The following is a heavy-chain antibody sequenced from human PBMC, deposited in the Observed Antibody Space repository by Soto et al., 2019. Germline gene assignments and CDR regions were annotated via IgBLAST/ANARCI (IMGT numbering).Heavy chain of an antibody. V-gene: IGHV4-39*01. CDR3: VRQHESLTWFDY. CDR1: GVSIINSDFF. CDR2: FFHGGDT. Sequence: LQESGPGLAKPSETLSLACSVSGVSIINSDFFWGFIRLPPGKVLEWIGSFFHGGDTYYNPSLKRRVSISAATSENQFSLRLTSVTAADTAVYYCVRQHESLTWFDYWGPGTLVTVPS. J-gene: IGHJ4*02.